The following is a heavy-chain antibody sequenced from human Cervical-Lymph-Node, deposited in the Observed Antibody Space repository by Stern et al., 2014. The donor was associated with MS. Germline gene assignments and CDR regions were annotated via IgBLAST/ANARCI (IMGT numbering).Heavy chain of an antibody. Sequence: QVQLQQWGAGLLKPSETLSLTCAVYGGSFSGYYWSWIRQPPGKGLEWIGEINHSGSTNYNPSLKSRVTISVDTSKNQFSLKLSSVTAADTAVYYCARFAPGLVATIFDYWGEGTLVTVSS. V-gene: IGHV4-34*01. J-gene: IGHJ4*02. CDR2: INHSGST. CDR1: GGSFSGYY. CDR3: ARFAPGLVATIFDY. D-gene: IGHD5-12*01.